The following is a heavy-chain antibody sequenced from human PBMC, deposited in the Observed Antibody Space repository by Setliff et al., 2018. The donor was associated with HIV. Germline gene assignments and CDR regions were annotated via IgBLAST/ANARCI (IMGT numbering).Heavy chain of an antibody. CDR3: TRDTGGGGFPMDV. D-gene: IGHD2-15*01. CDR2: IFSSGIT. Sequence: SETLSLTCSVSGDSISSGAYYWSWIRQHPEKGLEWIGYIFSSGITYYSPSLHSRVTISLDTSKNQFSLNLTSITAADTAVYYCTRDTGGGGFPMDVWGKGTTVTVSS. J-gene: IGHJ6*03. CDR1: GDSISSGAYY. V-gene: IGHV4-31*03.